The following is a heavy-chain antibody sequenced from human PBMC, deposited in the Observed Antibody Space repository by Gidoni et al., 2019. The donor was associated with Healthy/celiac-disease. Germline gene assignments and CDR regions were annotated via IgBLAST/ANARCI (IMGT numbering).Heavy chain of an antibody. CDR3: ARAYSGYDFDY. Sequence: QLQLQESGPGLVKPSETLSLTCTVSGGPISSSSYYWGWIRQPPGMGLEWIESIYYSGSTYYNPSLKSRVTISVDTSKNQFSLKLSSVTAADTAVYYCARAYSGYDFDYWGQGTLVTVSS. CDR1: GGPISSSSYY. CDR2: IYYSGST. J-gene: IGHJ4*02. D-gene: IGHD5-12*01. V-gene: IGHV4-39*01.